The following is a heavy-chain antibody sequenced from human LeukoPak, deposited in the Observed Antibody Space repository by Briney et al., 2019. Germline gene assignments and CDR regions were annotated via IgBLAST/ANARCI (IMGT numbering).Heavy chain of an antibody. D-gene: IGHD3-16*02. CDR2: IQHDGTKT. CDR3: AKGAFVRLGELSPH. V-gene: IGHV3-30*02. J-gene: IGHJ4*02. Sequence: GGSLRLSCAASGFPFSSSGMHWVRQAPGRGLEWVAFIQHDGTKTYYADSVKGRFTISRDSSENTLYLQMNILRTDDTAVYYCAKGAFVRLGELSPHWGEGTLVTVSS. CDR1: GFPFSSSG.